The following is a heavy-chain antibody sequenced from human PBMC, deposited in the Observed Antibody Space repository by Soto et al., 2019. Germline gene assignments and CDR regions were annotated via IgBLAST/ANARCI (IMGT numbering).Heavy chain of an antibody. CDR3: ARGTGYSGYEYFDY. Sequence: GASVKVSCKASGGTFSSYAISWVRQAPGQGLEWMGGIIPIFGTANYAQKFQGRVTITADESTSTAYMELSSLRSEDTAVYYCARGTGYSGYEYFDYWGQGTLVTVSS. CDR1: GGTFSSYA. J-gene: IGHJ4*02. D-gene: IGHD5-12*01. V-gene: IGHV1-69*13. CDR2: IIPIFGTA.